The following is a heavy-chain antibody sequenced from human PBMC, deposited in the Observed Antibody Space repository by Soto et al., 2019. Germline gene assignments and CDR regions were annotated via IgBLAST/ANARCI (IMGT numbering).Heavy chain of an antibody. CDR3: AGGLGCSSTSCPFDY. J-gene: IGHJ4*01. V-gene: IGHV3-30*02. CDR1: GFTFSNYG. Sequence: GGPLRLSCAASGFTFSNYGMHWVRQAPGKGLEWVAVIRYDGSKKYYADSVQGRFTISRDNSKNTLHLQLNSLRVEDTAVYYCAGGLGCSSTSCPFDYWGQGTLVTVSS. D-gene: IGHD2-2*01. CDR2: IRYDGSKK.